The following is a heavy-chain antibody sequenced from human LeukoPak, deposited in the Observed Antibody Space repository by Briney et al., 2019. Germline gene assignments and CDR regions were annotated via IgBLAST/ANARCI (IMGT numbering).Heavy chain of an antibody. CDR2: INHSGST. V-gene: IGHV4-34*01. Sequence: NASETLSLTCAVYGGSFSGYYWSWIRQPPGKGLEWIGEINHSGSTNYNPSLKSRVTISVDTSKNQFSQKLSSVTAADTAVYYCARGQEPDCSSTSCPNWFDPWGQGTLVTVSS. CDR1: GGSFSGYY. J-gene: IGHJ5*02. CDR3: ARGQEPDCSSTSCPNWFDP. D-gene: IGHD2-2*01.